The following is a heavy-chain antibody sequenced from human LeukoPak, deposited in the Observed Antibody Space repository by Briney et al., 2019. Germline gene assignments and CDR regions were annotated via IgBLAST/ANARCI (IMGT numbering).Heavy chain of an antibody. CDR1: GGTFSSYA. CDR3: ARSQGLITGTWCLDP. V-gene: IGHV1-69*05. Sequence: SVKVSCKASGGTFSSYAISWARQAPGQGLEWMGGIIPIFGTANYAQKFQGRVTITTDESTSTAYMELSSLRSGDTAVYYCARSQGLITGTWCLDPWGQGTLVTVSS. CDR2: IIPIFGTA. D-gene: IGHD1-7*01. J-gene: IGHJ5*02.